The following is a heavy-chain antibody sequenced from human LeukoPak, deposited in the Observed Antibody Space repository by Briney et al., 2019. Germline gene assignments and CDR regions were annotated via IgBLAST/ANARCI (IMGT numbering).Heavy chain of an antibody. CDR1: GGTFSSYA. J-gene: IGHJ4*02. CDR2: IIPIFGTA. D-gene: IGHD4-23*01. Sequence: SVKVSCKASGGTFSSYAISWVRQAPGQGLEWMGGIIPIFGTANYAQKFQGRVTITADKSTSTAYMELSSLRSEDTAVYYCASWGMATVVPTPFDYWSQGTLVTVSS. V-gene: IGHV1-69*06. CDR3: ASWGMATVVPTPFDY.